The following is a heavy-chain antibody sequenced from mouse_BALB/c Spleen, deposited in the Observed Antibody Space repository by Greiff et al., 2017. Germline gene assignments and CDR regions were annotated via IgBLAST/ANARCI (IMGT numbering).Heavy chain of an antibody. J-gene: IGHJ3*01. CDR2: IYPGNGDT. CDR1: GYTFTSYN. V-gene: IGHV1-12*01. D-gene: IGHD2-14*01. Sequence: QVQLQQPGAELVKPGASVKMSCKASGYTFTSYNMHWVKQTPGQGLEWIGAIYPGNGDTSYTQKFKGKATLTADKSSSTAYMQLSSLSSEDSAVYYYARRGYCWYDGAGFAYWGQGTLVTVSA. CDR3: ARRGYCWYDGAGFAY.